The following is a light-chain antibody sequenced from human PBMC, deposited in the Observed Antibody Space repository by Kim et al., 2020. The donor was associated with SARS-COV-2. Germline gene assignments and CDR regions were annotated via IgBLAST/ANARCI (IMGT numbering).Light chain of an antibody. CDR3: QKRSNWPYT. J-gene: IGKJ2*01. CDR1: QSVGGY. CDR2: DAS. V-gene: IGKV3-11*01. Sequence: SLAPGERAPLSCTASQSVGGYLARYQQKPGQAPRLLIYDASTRATGIPARFRSSGSGTDFTLTICSLEPEDFTVYYCQKRSNWPYTFGQGTKLEI.